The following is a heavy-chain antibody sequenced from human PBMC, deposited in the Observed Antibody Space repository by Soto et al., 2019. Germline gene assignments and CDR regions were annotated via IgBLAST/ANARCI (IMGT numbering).Heavy chain of an antibody. D-gene: IGHD1-7*01. CDR3: GRESGETWDYEAS. V-gene: IGHV4-4*07. Sequence: LTCTVSGGSISSYRWSWIRQPAGKGLEWIGRLNTYGNTHYNPSLKSRVTVSVDTSRNQFFLTLRSVTAADSAVYHCGRESGETWDYEASWGQGTPVTVSS. CDR1: GGSISSYR. CDR2: LNTYGNT. J-gene: IGHJ5*02.